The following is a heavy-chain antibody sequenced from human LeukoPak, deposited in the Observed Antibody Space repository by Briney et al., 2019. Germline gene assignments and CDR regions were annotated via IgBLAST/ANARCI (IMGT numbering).Heavy chain of an antibody. CDR1: GYSISSGSY. V-gene: IGHV4-38-2*02. J-gene: IGHJ4*02. CDR2: IHHSGST. Sequence: SETLSLTCSVSGYSISSGSYWGWIRQPPGKGLEWIGSIHHSGSTYYNPSLKSRVTISVDTSKNHFSLKLTSVTAADTAVYYCARAFGVVIYFDCWGQGTLVTVSS. D-gene: IGHD3-3*01. CDR3: ARAFGVVIYFDC.